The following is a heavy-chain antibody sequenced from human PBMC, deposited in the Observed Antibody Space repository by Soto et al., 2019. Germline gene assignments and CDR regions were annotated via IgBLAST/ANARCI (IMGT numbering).Heavy chain of an antibody. CDR3: ARGLVGSSYNDY. V-gene: IGHV4-34*01. CDR1: GGSFSGYY. D-gene: IGHD4-4*01. J-gene: IGHJ4*02. CDR2: INHSGST. Sequence: QVQLQQWGAGLLKPSETLSLTCAVYGGSFSGYYWSWIRQPPGKGLEWIGEINHSGSTNYNPSLKSLFTISVYTSKNQYSLKLRSVTAADTAVYYCARGLVGSSYNDYWGQGTLVTVSS.